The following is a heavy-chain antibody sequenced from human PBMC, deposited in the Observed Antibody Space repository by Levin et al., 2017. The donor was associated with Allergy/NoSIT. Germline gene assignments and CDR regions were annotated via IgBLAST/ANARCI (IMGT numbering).Heavy chain of an antibody. CDR3: ARPGSGFYHSESFYYY. CDR2: INNSGST. Sequence: SETLSLTWSVSGDSISSRPYYWGWIRQPPGKGLEWIGNINNSGSTHYNPSLKSRVTISVDTSKNQFSLKLNSVTAADTALYYCARPGSGFYHSESFYYYWGQGTLVTVSS. V-gene: IGHV4-39*01. D-gene: IGHD3-10*01. CDR1: GDSISSRPYY. J-gene: IGHJ4*02.